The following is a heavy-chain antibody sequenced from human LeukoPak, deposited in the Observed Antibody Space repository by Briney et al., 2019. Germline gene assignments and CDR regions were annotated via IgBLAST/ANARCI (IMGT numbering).Heavy chain of an antibody. CDR2: INPNSGGT. V-gene: IGHV1-2*02. Sequence: ASVKVSCKASGYTFTGYYMHWVRQAPGQGLEWMGWINPNSGGTNYAQKFQGRVTMTRDTSISTAYMELSRLRSDDTAVYYCARDPSWGHFPDLFAFDIRGQGTMVTVSS. CDR1: GYTFTGYY. D-gene: IGHD7-27*01. J-gene: IGHJ3*02. CDR3: ARDPSWGHFPDLFAFDI.